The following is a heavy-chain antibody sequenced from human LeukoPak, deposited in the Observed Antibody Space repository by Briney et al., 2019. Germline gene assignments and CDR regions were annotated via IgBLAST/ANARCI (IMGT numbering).Heavy chain of an antibody. Sequence: GGSLRLSCAASGGTFSSYAISWVRQAPGQGLEWMGRIIPILGIANYVQKFQGRVTITADKSTSTAYMELSSLRSEDTAVYYCATTVTTRDAFDIWGQGTMVTVSS. D-gene: IGHD4-17*01. V-gene: IGHV1-69*04. CDR1: GGTFSSYA. CDR2: IIPILGIA. J-gene: IGHJ3*02. CDR3: ATTVTTRDAFDI.